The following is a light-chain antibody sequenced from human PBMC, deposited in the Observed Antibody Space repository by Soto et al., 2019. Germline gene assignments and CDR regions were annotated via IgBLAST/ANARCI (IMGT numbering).Light chain of an antibody. Sequence: EILMTQSPATLSLSPGEGVTLSCRAAQDVTNSVAWYQQKSGQAPRLLIYDASARASGVSARFNGSGSGTDFTLTISGLQAEDFAVYFCQQYIRRPLSFGQGTRLEIK. CDR2: DAS. CDR3: QQYIRRPLS. J-gene: IGKJ5*01. CDR1: QDVTNS. V-gene: IGKV3-15*01.